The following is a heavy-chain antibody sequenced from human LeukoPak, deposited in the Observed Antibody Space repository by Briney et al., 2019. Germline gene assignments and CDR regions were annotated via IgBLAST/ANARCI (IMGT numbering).Heavy chain of an antibody. CDR2: ISSSSSYI. CDR3: ARWDAGQWLVTYYFDY. CDR1: GFTFSSYS. J-gene: IGHJ4*02. D-gene: IGHD6-19*01. V-gene: IGHV3-21*01. Sequence: PGGSLRLSCAASGFTFSSYSMNWVRQAAGKGLEWVSSISSSSSYIYYADSVKGRFTISRDNAKNSLYLQMNSLRAEDTAVYYCARWDAGQWLVTYYFDYWGQGTLVTVSS.